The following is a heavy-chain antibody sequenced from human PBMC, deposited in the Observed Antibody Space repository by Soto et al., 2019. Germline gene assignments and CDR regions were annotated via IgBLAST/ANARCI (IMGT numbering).Heavy chain of an antibody. J-gene: IGHJ4*02. CDR3: ANLVGATTHFDY. CDR1: GFTFSSYG. CDR2: ISYDGSNK. D-gene: IGHD1-26*01. V-gene: IGHV3-30*18. Sequence: LRHSCAASGFTFSSYGMHWVRQAPGKGLEWVAVISYDGSNKYYADSVKGRFTISVDKSKNPLYLQMNSLRAEDTAVYYCANLVGATTHFDYWGQGTLVTVSS.